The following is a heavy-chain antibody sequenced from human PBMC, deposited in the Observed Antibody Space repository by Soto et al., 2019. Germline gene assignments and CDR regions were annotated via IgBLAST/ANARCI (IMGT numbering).Heavy chain of an antibody. Sequence: GASVKVSCKASGYTFTSYYMHWVRQAPGQGLEWMGIINPSGGSTSYAQKFQGRVTMTRDTSTSTVYMELSSLRSEDTAVYYCAREGGSGYSGYEFGYWGQGTLVTVSS. CDR2: INPSGGST. CDR3: AREGGSGYSGYEFGY. V-gene: IGHV1-46*03. D-gene: IGHD5-12*01. CDR1: GYTFTSYY. J-gene: IGHJ4*02.